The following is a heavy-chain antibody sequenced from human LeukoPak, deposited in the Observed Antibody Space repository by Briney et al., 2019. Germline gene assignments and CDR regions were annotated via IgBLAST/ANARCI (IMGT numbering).Heavy chain of an antibody. V-gene: IGHV1-18*01. CDR2: ISAYNGNT. CDR3: ARKTSRYYDILTGYYGEFDY. J-gene: IGHJ4*02. CDR1: GYTFTSYG. D-gene: IGHD3-9*01. Sequence: ASVKVSCKASGYTFTSYGISWVRQAPGQGLEWMGWISAYNGNTNYAQKLQGRVTMTTDTSTSTAYMELRSLRSDDTAVYYCARKTSRYYDILTGYYGEFDYWGQGTLVTVSS.